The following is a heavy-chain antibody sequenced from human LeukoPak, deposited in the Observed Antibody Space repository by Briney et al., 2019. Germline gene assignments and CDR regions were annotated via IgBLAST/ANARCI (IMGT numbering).Heavy chain of an antibody. V-gene: IGHV3-53*01. Sequence: GGSLRLSCAASGFTVSSNYMSWVRQAPGKGLEWVSVIYSGGSTYYADSVKGRFTISRDNSKNTLYLQMNSLRAEDTAVYYCARIMYYYDSSGYYYAYDAFDIWGQGTMVTVSS. CDR2: IYSGGST. D-gene: IGHD3-22*01. CDR1: GFTVSSNY. J-gene: IGHJ3*02. CDR3: ARIMYYYDSSGYYYAYDAFDI.